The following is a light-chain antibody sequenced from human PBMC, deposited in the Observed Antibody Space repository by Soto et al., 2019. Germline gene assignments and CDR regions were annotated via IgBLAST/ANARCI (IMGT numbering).Light chain of an antibody. V-gene: IGKV2-30*02. Sequence: EVVMTQSPLSLPVTLGQPASISFRSSQSLMHSDGNTYLNWFQQRPGQSPRRLIYEVSDRDSGVPDRFRRSGSGTAFTLQISRVEAEDVGLSYCMQGTPWPWTFGHGTEVEIK. CDR2: EVS. J-gene: IGKJ1*01. CDR1: QSLMHSDGNTY. CDR3: MQGTPWPWT.